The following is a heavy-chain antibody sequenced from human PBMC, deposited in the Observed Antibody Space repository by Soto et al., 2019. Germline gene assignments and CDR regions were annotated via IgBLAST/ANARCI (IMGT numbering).Heavy chain of an antibody. CDR3: ATERYFDSNYFDY. Sequence: SETLSLTCAVYGGSFSGYYWSWIRQPPGKGLEWIGEINHSGSTNYNPSLKSRVTISVDTSKNQFSLKLSSVTAADTAVYYCATERYFDSNYFDYWGQGTLVTVSS. J-gene: IGHJ4*02. CDR1: GGSFSGYY. D-gene: IGHD3-9*01. V-gene: IGHV4-34*01. CDR2: INHSGST.